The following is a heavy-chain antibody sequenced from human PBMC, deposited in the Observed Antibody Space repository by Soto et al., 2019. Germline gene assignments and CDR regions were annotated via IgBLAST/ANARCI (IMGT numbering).Heavy chain of an antibody. V-gene: IGHV1-18*01. J-gene: IGHJ6*04. CDR3: ASDPGFGFGYSYAFAMAV. CDR2: ISGYNGNT. Sequence: ASVKVSCKASGYTFSNYGISWVRQGPGQGLEWMGWISGYNGNTHYEEKVQDRIKMTTDTSTSTTYMELRSLRSDDTAVYFCASDPGFGFGYSYAFAMAVWGEGTTVTVSS. CDR1: GYTFSNYG. D-gene: IGHD5-18*01.